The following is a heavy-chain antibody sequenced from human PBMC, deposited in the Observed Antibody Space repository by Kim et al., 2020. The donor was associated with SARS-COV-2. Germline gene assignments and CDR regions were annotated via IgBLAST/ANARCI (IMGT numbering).Heavy chain of an antibody. Sequence: GGSLRLSCAASGFTFSSYWMSWVRQAPGKGLEWVANIKQDGSEKYYVDSVKGRFTISRDNAKNSLYLQMNSLRAEDTAVYYCAREPYDWNYAGDYWGQGTLVTVSS. CDR3: AREPYDWNYAGDY. CDR2: IKQDGSEK. V-gene: IGHV3-7*01. D-gene: IGHD1-7*01. J-gene: IGHJ4*02. CDR1: GFTFSSYW.